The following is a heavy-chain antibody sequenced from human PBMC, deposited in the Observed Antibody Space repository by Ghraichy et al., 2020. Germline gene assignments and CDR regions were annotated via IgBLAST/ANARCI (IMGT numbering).Heavy chain of an antibody. CDR3: ASPPTTDDAFDI. V-gene: IGHV1-69*06. CDR2: IIPIFGTA. D-gene: IGHD4-17*01. J-gene: IGHJ3*02. Sequence: SVKVSCKASGGTFSSYAISWVRQAPGQGLEWMGGIIPIFGTANYAQKFQGRVTITADKSTSTAYMELSSLRSEDTAVYYCASPPTTDDAFDIWGQGTMVTVSS. CDR1: GGTFSSYA.